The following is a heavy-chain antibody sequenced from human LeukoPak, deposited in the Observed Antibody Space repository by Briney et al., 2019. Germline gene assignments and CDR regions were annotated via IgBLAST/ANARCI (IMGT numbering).Heavy chain of an antibody. D-gene: IGHD1-1*01. CDR2: AYSRSKGNK. CDR3: GIKSAFDI. V-gene: IGHV6-1*01. Sequence: SQTLSLTCAISGDSVSSNSVAWNWIRQSPSRGLEWLGRAYSRSKGNKDYAISVKSRININTDTSSNQFSLQLNSMTPEDTAVCTRGIKSAFDIWGQGTMVTVSS. CDR1: GDSVSSNSVA. J-gene: IGHJ3*02.